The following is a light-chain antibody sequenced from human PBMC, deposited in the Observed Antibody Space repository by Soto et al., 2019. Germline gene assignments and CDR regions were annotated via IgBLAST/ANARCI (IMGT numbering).Light chain of an antibody. Sequence: EIVLTQSPGTLSLSPGERATLSCRASQNLSSGYLAWYQQKPGQAPRILIYAASSGATGIPDRFSGSGSGTDFSLTISRLEPEDFAVYYCQQYDTSPRTFGQGTKVDIK. V-gene: IGKV3-20*01. CDR1: QNLSSGY. J-gene: IGKJ1*01. CDR3: QQYDTSPRT. CDR2: AAS.